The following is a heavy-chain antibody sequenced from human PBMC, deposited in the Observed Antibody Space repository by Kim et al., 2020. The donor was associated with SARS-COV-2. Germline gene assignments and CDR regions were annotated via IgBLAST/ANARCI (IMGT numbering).Heavy chain of an antibody. CDR1: GDSVSSISAT. D-gene: IGHD1-7*01. J-gene: IGHJ6*02. Sequence: SQTLSLTCAISGDSVSSISATWSWIRQSPSRGLERLGRTYYRAKWYNEYAVAVKSRITINPDASKNQFSLQLNSVTPEDTAVYYCARGTGTPGYGMDVWGQGTTVTVSS. V-gene: IGHV6-1*01. CDR3: ARGTGTPGYGMDV. CDR2: TYYRAKWYN.